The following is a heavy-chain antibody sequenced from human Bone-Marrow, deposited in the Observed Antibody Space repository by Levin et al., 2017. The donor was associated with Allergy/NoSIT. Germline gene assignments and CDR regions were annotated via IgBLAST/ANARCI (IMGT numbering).Heavy chain of an antibody. CDR1: GFTFSSYG. Sequence: GGSLRLSCAASGFTFSSYGMHWVRQAPGKGLEWVAVIWYDGSNKYYADSVKGRFTISRDNSKNTLYLQMNSLRAEDTAVYYCARDSHFWSGGGWCDIWGQGTMVTVSS. J-gene: IGHJ3*02. CDR2: IWYDGSNK. V-gene: IGHV3-33*01. D-gene: IGHD3-3*02. CDR3: ARDSHFWSGGGWCDI.